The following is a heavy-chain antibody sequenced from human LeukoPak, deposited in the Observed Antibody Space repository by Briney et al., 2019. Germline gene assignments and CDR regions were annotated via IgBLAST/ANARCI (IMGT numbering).Heavy chain of an antibody. V-gene: IGHV3-15*01. CDR2: IKSKIDGGTT. CDR3: TTPPNYLDL. J-gene: IGHJ2*01. Sequence: GGSLRLSCAASGFTFTNALMSWVRQAPGKGLEWVGRIKSKIDGGTTDYAAPVNGRFTISRDDSKNTLYLQMNSLKTEDTAIYYCTTPPNYLDLWGHGTLVTVSS. CDR1: GFTFTNAL.